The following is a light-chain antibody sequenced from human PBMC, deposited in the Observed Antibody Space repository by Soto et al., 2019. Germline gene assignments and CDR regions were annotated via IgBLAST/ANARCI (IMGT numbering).Light chain of an antibody. J-gene: IGKJ3*01. Sequence: DIQMTQSPSSLSASVGDRVTITCRASQTIIRYLNWYQQKPGRAPNLLIYAASNLQSGVPSRFSGSASGTEFTLTISSLQPEDFATYYCQQSYSTLISFGPGTKVEIK. CDR2: AAS. CDR3: QQSYSTLIS. CDR1: QTIIRY. V-gene: IGKV1-39*01.